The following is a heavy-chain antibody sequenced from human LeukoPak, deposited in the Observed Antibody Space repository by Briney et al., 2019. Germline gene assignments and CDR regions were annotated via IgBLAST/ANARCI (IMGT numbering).Heavy chain of an antibody. Sequence: GGSLRLSCEGSAFIFSGHWMNWVRQTPGKGLEWVASIKEDGSERQYVDSVKGRFTISRDNSKNTLSLQMNSLRVEDTAMYYCAKEGSGYYRWGQGTLVTVSS. D-gene: IGHD3-22*01. CDR3: AKEGSGYYR. CDR1: AFIFSGHW. J-gene: IGHJ5*02. CDR2: IKEDGSER. V-gene: IGHV3-7*04.